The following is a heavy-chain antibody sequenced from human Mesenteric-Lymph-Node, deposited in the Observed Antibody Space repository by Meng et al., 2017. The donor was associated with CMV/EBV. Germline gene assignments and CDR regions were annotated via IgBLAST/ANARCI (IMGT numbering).Heavy chain of an antibody. J-gene: IGHJ6*02. CDR2: IYYSGST. V-gene: IGHV4-59*12. CDR1: GGSISSYY. Sequence: SETLSLTCTVSGGSISSYYWSWIRQPPGKGLEWIGYIYYSGSTNYNPSLKSRVTISVDTSKNQFSLKLSSVTAADTAVYYCARVTGPAAKGYYYYQYGMDVWGQGTTVTVSS. D-gene: IGHD2-2*01. CDR3: ARVTGPAAKGYYYYQYGMDV.